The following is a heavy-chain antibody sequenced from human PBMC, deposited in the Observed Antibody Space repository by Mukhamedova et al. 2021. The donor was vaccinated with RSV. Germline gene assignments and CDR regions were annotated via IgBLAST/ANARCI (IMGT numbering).Heavy chain of an antibody. J-gene: IGHJ4*02. Sequence: PGKGLEWVSYISSSGSTIYYADSVKGRFTISRDNAKNSLYLQMNSLRAEDTAVYYCARESWDGSGSSQFDYWGQGTLVTVPS. D-gene: IGHD3-10*01. V-gene: IGHV3-11*01. CDR2: ISSSGSTI. CDR3: ARESWDGSGSSQFDY.